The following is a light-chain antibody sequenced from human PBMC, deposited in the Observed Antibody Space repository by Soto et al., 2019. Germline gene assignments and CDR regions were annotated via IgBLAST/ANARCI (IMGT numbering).Light chain of an antibody. CDR3: SPYADSNNVEVL. CDR2: EVI. CDR1: SSDVGSCKY. V-gene: IGLV2-8*01. Sequence: QSALTQPPSASGSPGQSVTIACTGTSSDVGSCKYVSWYQQQPGKAPKLIIYEVIKRPSGVPDRFSGSKSGNTASLTVAGLQAEDDADYCCSPYADSNNVEVLFGGGTKLTVL. J-gene: IGLJ2*01.